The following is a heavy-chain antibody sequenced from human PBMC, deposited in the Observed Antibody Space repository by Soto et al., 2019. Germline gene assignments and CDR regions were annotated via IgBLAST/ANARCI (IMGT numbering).Heavy chain of an antibody. J-gene: IGHJ4*02. V-gene: IGHV3-30-3*01. D-gene: IGHD6-19*01. CDR2: ISYDGSNK. Sequence: PGGSLRLSCAASGFTFSSYAMHWVRQAPGKGLEWVAVISYDGSNKYYADSVKGRFTISRDNSKNTLYLQMNSLRAEDTAVYYCARESSGWYLDYWGQGTLVNVS. CDR1: GFTFSSYA. CDR3: ARESSGWYLDY.